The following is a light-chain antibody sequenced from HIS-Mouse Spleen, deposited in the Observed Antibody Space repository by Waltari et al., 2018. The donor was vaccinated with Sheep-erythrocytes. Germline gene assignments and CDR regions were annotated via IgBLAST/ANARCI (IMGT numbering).Light chain of an antibody. CDR1: SSDVGGYTY. Sequence: QSALTQPRSVSGSPGQSVTISCPGTSSDVGGYTYVSWYQQHPGKAPKLMIYDVSKRPSGVPDRFSGSKSGNTASLTVSGLQAEDEADYYCSSYAGSNNWVFGGGTKLTVL. J-gene: IGLJ3*02. CDR2: DVS. CDR3: SSYAGSNNWV. V-gene: IGLV2-11*01.